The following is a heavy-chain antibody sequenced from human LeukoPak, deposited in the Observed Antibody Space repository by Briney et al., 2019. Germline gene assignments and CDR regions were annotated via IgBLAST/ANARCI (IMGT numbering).Heavy chain of an antibody. V-gene: IGHV3-23*01. Sequence: GSLRLSCAASGFTFSSYAMSWVRQAPGKGLEFVSAINGSGCSTYYADSVKGRFTISRDNSKNTLYLQMNSLRAEDTAVYYCAKDSRRIAAPVWGQGTLVTVSS. CDR2: INGSGCST. CDR3: AKDSRRIAAPV. D-gene: IGHD6-13*01. CDR1: GFTFSSYA. J-gene: IGHJ4*02.